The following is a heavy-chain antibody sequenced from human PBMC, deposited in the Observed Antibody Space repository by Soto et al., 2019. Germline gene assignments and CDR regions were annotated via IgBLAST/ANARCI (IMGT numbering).Heavy chain of an antibody. D-gene: IGHD5-12*01. CDR2: ISAYNGNT. CDR1: GYTFTSYG. V-gene: IGHV1-18*01. Sequence: QVQLVQSGAEVKKPGASVKVSCKASGYTFTSYGISWVRQAPGQGLEWMGWISAYNGNTNYAQKLQGRVTMTTDTYTSTAYMELRSLRSDDTAVYSCARDSERWLQLPWVADYWGQGTLVTVSS. CDR3: ARDSERWLQLPWVADY. J-gene: IGHJ4*02.